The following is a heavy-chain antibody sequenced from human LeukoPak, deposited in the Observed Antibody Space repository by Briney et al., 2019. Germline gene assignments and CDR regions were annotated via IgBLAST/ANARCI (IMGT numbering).Heavy chain of an antibody. V-gene: IGHV3-30*18. CDR3: AKVKVSSSWERTHYYYYGMDV. J-gene: IGHJ6*02. D-gene: IGHD6-13*01. CDR1: GFTFSSYG. Sequence: GGSLRLSCAASGFTFSSYGMHWVRQAPGKGLEWVAVISYDGSNKYYADSVKGRFTISRDNSKNTLYLQMNSLRAKDTAVYYCAKVKVSSSWERTHYYYYGMDVWGQGTTVTVSS. CDR2: ISYDGSNK.